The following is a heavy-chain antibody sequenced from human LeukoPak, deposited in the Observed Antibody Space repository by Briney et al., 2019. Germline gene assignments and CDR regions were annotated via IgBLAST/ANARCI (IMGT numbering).Heavy chain of an antibody. CDR3: ARMSMVRAQGMDV. CDR1: GGTFSSYA. Sequence: ASVKVSCKASGGTFSSYAISWVRQAPGQGLEWRGRIIPILGIANYAQKFQGRVTITADKSTSTAYMELSSLRSEDTAVYYCARMSMVRAQGMDVWGQGTTVTVSS. D-gene: IGHD3-10*01. V-gene: IGHV1-69*04. CDR2: IIPILGIA. J-gene: IGHJ6*02.